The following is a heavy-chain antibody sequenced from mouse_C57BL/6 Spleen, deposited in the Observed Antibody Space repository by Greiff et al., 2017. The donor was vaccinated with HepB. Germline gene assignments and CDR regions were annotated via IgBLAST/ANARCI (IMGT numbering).Heavy chain of an antibody. D-gene: IGHD2-1*01. CDR2: IYPGSGST. CDR1: GYTFTSYW. CDR3: ARGREIYYGNCFDY. Sequence: QVQLQQPGAELVKPGASVKMSCKASGYTFTSYWITWVKQRPGQGLEWIGDIYPGSGSTNYNEKFKSKATLTVDTSSSTAYMQLSSLTSEDSAVYDCARGREIYYGNCFDYWGQGTTLTVSA. J-gene: IGHJ2*01. V-gene: IGHV1-55*01.